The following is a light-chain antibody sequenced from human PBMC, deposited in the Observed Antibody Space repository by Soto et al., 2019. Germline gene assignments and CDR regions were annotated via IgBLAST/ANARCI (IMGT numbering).Light chain of an antibody. J-gene: IGLJ2*01. CDR1: SRDVGGYNY. CDR3: SSYTSSSTLV. CDR2: EVS. V-gene: IGLV2-14*01. Sequence: QSVLTQPASVSGSPGQSITISCTRTSRDVGGYNYVSWYQQHPGKAPKLMIYEVSNRPSGVSNRFSGSKSGNTASLTISGLQAEDEADYYCSSYTSSSTLVFGGGTKLTVL.